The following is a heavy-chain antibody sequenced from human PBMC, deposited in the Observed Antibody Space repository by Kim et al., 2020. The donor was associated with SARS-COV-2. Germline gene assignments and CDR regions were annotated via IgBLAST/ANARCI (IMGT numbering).Heavy chain of an antibody. CDR3: ATHGSGNYYNYYAMDV. V-gene: IGHV3-23*01. D-gene: IGHD3-10*01. CDR2: ITSRDTRT. J-gene: IGHJ6*02. CDR1: GFPFSAYA. Sequence: GGSLRLSCAASGFPFSAYALDWVRQAPGKGLEWVSGITSRDTRTFYADSVKGRFTISRDNSKNTLFLQMNSLRAEDTAIYYCATHGSGNYYNYYAMDVWGQGTTVTVSS.